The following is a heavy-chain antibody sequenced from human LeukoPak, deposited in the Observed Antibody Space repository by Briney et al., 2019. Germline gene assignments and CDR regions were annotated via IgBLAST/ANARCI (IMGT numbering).Heavy chain of an antibody. Sequence: PSETLSLTCAVYGGSFSGYYWSWIRQPPGKGLEWIGEINHSGSTNYNPSLKSRVTISLDKSKNQFSLKLTSVTAADTAVYYCARVDSINWYDSRGYFDYWGQGTLVTVSS. CDR2: INHSGST. CDR3: ARVDSINWYDSRGYFDY. V-gene: IGHV4-34*01. J-gene: IGHJ4*02. D-gene: IGHD6-13*01. CDR1: GGSFSGYY.